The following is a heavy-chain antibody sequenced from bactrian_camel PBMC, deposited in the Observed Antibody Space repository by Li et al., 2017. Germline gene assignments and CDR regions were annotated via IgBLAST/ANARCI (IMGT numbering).Heavy chain of an antibody. J-gene: IGHJ4*01. CDR2: IDMDGKI. Sequence: DVQLVESGGGSVQSGRSLILSCKVTGGPKLTFCMGWFRQAPGKEREAVAVIDMDGKINYADSVKDRFTISKDNANYTLYLQMDNLKPEDTATYYCAARPFWGFDTCRSEYSSWGQGTQVTVS. CDR3: AARPFWGFDTCRSEYSS. CDR1: GGPKLTFC. V-gene: IGHV3S67*01. D-gene: IGHD5*01.